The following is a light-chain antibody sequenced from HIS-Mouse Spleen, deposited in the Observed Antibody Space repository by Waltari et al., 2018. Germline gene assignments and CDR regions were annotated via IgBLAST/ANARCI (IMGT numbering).Light chain of an antibody. CDR2: EDS. CDR1: ALPKNS. V-gene: IGLV3-10*01. CDR3: YSTDSSGNHRV. J-gene: IGLJ2*01. Sequence: SYELTQPPSVSVSPGQTARITCSGDALPKNSAYWYQQNSGQDPVLVIYEDSKRPSGIPERFSGSSSGTMATLTISGAQVEDEADYYCYSTDSSGNHRVFGGGTKLTVL.